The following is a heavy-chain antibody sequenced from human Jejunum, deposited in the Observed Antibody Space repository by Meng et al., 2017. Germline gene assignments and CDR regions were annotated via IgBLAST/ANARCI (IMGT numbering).Heavy chain of an antibody. J-gene: IGHJ4*02. CDR3: ARSFWNYYYIDY. D-gene: IGHD3-3*01. V-gene: IGHV4-39*01. CDR2: MYYSGGT. CDR1: GDSISSSSSY. Sequence: QLQLQESGPGLVKPSETLSLTCTVSGDSISSSSSYWGWIRQPPGKGLEWIGSMYYSGGTYYNPSLKSRVTISVDASKNQFSLKLSSVTAADTAVYYCARSFWNYYYIDYWGQGAPVTVSS.